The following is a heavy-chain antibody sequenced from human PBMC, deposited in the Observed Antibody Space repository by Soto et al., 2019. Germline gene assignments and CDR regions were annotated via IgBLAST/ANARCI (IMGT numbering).Heavy chain of an antibody. J-gene: IGHJ4*02. CDR2: IYYTGST. Sequence: PSETLSLTCTVSGDSISSRGIYWGWIRQPPGKGLEWIATIYYTGSTYYNPSLKSRVTISVDTSKNQFSLGLSSVTAADTAVYYCARLRGFCTSTSCHFDYWVQGTQVTV. V-gene: IGHV4-39*01. CDR1: GDSISSRGIY. CDR3: ARLRGFCTSTSCHFDY. D-gene: IGHD2-2*01.